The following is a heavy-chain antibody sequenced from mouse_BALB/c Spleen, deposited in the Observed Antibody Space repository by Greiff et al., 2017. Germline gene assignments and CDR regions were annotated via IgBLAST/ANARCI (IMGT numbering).Heavy chain of an antibody. CDR3: ARFIHYGGGYFDV. CDR2: IWAGGST. Sequence: VNVVESGPGLVAPSQSLSITCTVSGFSLTSYGVHWVRQPPGKGLEWLGVIWAGGSTNYNSALMSRLSISKDNSKSQVFLKMNSLQTDDTAMYYCARFIHYGGGYFDVWGAGTTVTVSS. D-gene: IGHD1-1*01. J-gene: IGHJ1*01. CDR1: GFSLTSYG. V-gene: IGHV2-9*02.